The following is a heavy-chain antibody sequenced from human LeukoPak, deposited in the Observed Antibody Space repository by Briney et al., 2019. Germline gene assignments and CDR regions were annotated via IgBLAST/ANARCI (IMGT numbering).Heavy chain of an antibody. CDR1: GFTFSSYW. D-gene: IGHD6-25*01. CDR3: AKLSIAASGTSDY. V-gene: IGHV3-23*03. CDR2: IYSGGST. Sequence: GGSLRLSCAASGFTFSSYWMSWVRQAPGKGLEWVSVIYSGGSTYYADSVKGRFTISRDNSKNTLYLEMNSLRAEDTAVYFCAKLSIAASGTSDYWGQGTLLTVSS. J-gene: IGHJ4*02.